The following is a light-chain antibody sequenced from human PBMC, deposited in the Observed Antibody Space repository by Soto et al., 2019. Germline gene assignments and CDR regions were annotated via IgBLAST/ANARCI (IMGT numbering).Light chain of an antibody. CDR1: QTISYY. V-gene: IGKV1-39*01. Sequence: DIQMTQSPSSLSASVGDRVTITCRASQTISYYLNWYQHKPGEAPKLLIFGAPSLRSGVTPRFSGRGSGTDFTLTISSLQPEDFATYYCQQSYTPPITLGQGTRLQMK. J-gene: IGKJ5*01. CDR2: GAP. CDR3: QQSYTPPIT.